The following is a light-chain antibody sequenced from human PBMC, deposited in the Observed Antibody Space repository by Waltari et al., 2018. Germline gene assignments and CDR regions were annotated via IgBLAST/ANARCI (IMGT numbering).Light chain of an antibody. CDR1: QGITNF. Sequence: DIQMTQSPSSLSAYVGDRVTLTCRARQGITNFLNWYQQRPGKAPKLLIYAASILQSGVPAKFSGSGSGTDFTLTISSLQPEDFATYYCQQSYNTPLTFGGGTKVEIK. V-gene: IGKV1-39*01. CDR3: QQSYNTPLT. J-gene: IGKJ4*01. CDR2: AAS.